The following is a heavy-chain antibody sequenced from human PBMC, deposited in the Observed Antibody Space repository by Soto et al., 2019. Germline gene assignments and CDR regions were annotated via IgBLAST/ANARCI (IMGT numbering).Heavy chain of an antibody. J-gene: IGHJ6*02. D-gene: IGHD3-10*01. Sequence: QVQLQESGPGLVKPSETLSLTCTVSGGSVSSNHFYGSWIRQPPGKGLEWIGYIYYSGITNYNPSLKSRVPISLDTSNSKYSLKLHMVTAADAAVDYCARWGDMVRGVVSPDHYDGMDVWGQGTTVTVSS. V-gene: IGHV4-61*01. CDR2: IYYSGIT. CDR3: ARWGDMVRGVVSPDHYDGMDV. CDR1: GGSVSSNHFY.